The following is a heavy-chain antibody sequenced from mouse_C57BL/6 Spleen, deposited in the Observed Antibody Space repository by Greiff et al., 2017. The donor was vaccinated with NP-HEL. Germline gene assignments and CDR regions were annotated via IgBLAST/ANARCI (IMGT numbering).Heavy chain of an antibody. V-gene: IGHV1-7*01. CDR3: ARGYDGYYEYFDY. J-gene: IGHJ2*01. D-gene: IGHD2-3*01. CDR1: GYTFTSYW. CDR2: INPSSGYT. Sequence: QVQLKQSGAELAKPGASVKLSCKASGYTFTSYWMHWVKQRPGQGLEWIGYINPSSGYTKYNQKFKDKATLTADKSSSTAYMQLSSLTYEDSAVYYCARGYDGYYEYFDYWGQGTTLTVSS.